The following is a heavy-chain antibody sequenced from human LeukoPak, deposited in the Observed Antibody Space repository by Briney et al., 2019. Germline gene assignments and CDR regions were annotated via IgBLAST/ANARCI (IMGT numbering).Heavy chain of an antibody. Sequence: GGSLRLSCAASGFTFSNYGMHWVRQAPGKGLEWVAFIRYDGSIKYYADSVKGRFTISRDNSKNTLYLQMNSLRAEDTAVYYCARLRYYGMDVWGQGTTVTVSS. V-gene: IGHV3-30*02. J-gene: IGHJ6*02. CDR1: GFTFSNYG. CDR2: IRYDGSIK. CDR3: ARLRYYGMDV. D-gene: IGHD2-15*01.